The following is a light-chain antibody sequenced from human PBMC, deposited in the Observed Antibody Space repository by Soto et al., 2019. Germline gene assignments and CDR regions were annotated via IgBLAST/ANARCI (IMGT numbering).Light chain of an antibody. J-gene: IGKJ4*01. CDR1: EGVSNY. V-gene: IGKV3-11*01. CDR3: LQRSNGLT. CDR2: DAS. Sequence: ELVGTQFPASLSLSPGETATLSCRASEGVSNYLAWYQHKPGQAPSLLICDASNRATAIPARFSGSGSGTDFTLTIRSLEPEDSELYFRLQRSNGLTFVGGTKVEIK.